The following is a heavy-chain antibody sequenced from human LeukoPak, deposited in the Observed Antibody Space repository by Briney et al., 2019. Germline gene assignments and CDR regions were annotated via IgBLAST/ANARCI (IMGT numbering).Heavy chain of an antibody. D-gene: IGHD6-19*01. CDR3: AREEVGRAVAGYFDN. CDR1: GYTFTSYG. CDR2: ISGYNGNT. J-gene: IGHJ4*02. V-gene: IGHV1-18*01. Sequence: ASVKVSCKASGYTFTSYGISWVRQAPGQGLEWTGWISGYNGNTNYAQKLQGRVTMTTDTSTSTVYMELRSLRSDDTAVYYCAREEVGRAVAGYFDNWGQGTLVTVSS.